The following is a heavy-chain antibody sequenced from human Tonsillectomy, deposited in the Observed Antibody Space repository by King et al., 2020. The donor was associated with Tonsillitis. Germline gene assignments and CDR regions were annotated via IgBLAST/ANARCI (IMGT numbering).Heavy chain of an antibody. Sequence: QLQESGPGLVKPSETLSLTCTVSGGSISSSSYYWGWIRQPPGKGLEWIGSIYYSGSTYYNPSLKSRVTMSVDTSNNQFSLKLSSVTAADTPVYYCARGSRLGIYYFDYWGQGTLVTVSS. CDR2: IYYSGST. CDR1: GGSISSSSYY. V-gene: IGHV4-39*01. CDR3: ARGSRLGIYYFDY. D-gene: IGHD3-22*01. J-gene: IGHJ4*02.